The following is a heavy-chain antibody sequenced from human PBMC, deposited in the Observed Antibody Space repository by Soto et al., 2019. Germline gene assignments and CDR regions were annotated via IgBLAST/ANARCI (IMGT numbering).Heavy chain of an antibody. V-gene: IGHV3-9*01. CDR2: ISWNSVTI. CDR3: VRSSGSQPRAGWFDP. D-gene: IGHD1-26*01. Sequence: EVQLVESGGGLAQPGWSRRLSSAASGFNFDDHAMHWVRQTPGKGLEWVSGISWNSVTINYADSIKGRFTISRDNAKRTLYLQMNNLRPADTAMYFCVRSSGSQPRAGWFDPWGQGTLVTVS. J-gene: IGHJ5*02. CDR1: GFNFDDHA.